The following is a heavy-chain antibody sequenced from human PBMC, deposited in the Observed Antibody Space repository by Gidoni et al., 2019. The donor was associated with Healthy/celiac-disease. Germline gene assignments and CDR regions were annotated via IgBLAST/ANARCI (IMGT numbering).Heavy chain of an antibody. V-gene: IGHV3-15*01. CDR3: TSWWYLWDSDI. D-gene: IGHD2-15*01. Sequence: EVQLVESGGGLVKPGGSLRLSCAASGFTFSNAWMSWVRQAPGKGLEWVGRIKSKTDGGTTDYAAPVKGRFTISRDDSKNTLYLQMNSLKTEDTAVYYCTSWWYLWDSDIWGQGTMVTVSS. CDR1: GFTFSNAW. J-gene: IGHJ3*02. CDR2: IKSKTDGGTT.